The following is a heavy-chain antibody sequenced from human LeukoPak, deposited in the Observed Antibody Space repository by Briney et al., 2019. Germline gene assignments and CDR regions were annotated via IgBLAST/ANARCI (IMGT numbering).Heavy chain of an antibody. CDR1: GFTFDDYG. V-gene: IGHV3-20*04. Sequence: PGGSLRLSCAASGFTFDDYGMSWVRQAPGKGLEWVSGINWNGGSTGYADSVKGRFTISRDNAKNSLYLQMNSLRAEDTALYYCARDRYGSGINWFDPWGQGTLVTVSS. CDR2: INWNGGST. D-gene: IGHD3-10*01. J-gene: IGHJ5*02. CDR3: ARDRYGSGINWFDP.